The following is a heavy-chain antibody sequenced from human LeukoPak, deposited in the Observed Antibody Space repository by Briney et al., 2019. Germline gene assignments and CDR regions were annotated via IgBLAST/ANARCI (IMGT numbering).Heavy chain of an antibody. D-gene: IGHD6-19*01. J-gene: IGHJ4*02. CDR2: MNPNSGNT. CDR1: GYTFTSYD. V-gene: IGHV1-8*03. Sequence: ASVKVSCKASGYTFTSYDINWVRQATGQGLEWMGWMNPNSGNTGYAQKFQGRVTITRNTSISTAYMELSSLRSEDTAVYYCARVGAVTGRADYWGQGTLVTVSS. CDR3: ARVGAVTGRADY.